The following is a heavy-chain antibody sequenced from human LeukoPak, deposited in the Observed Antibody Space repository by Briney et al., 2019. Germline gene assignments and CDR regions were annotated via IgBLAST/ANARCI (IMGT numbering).Heavy chain of an antibody. Sequence: PGGTLRLSCAASGFTLSTNYMRWVRQAPGRGLEWVAVLYARGTTYYADSVRGRFTISRDNSKNTLYLQMNSLRDEDTAVYYCARDSSGWYDHWGQGTLVTVSS. V-gene: IGHV3-53*01. CDR3: ARDSSGWYDH. CDR2: LYARGTT. CDR1: GFTLSTNY. D-gene: IGHD6-19*01. J-gene: IGHJ5*02.